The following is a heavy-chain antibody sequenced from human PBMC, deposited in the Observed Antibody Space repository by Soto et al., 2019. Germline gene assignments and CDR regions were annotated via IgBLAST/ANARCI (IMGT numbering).Heavy chain of an antibody. D-gene: IGHD3-22*01. CDR2: IKSKIEGGAT. J-gene: IGHJ4*02. CDR1: GFSLSKAS. Sequence: GSLRLSCAASGFSLSKASISWVRQAPGKGLEWVGHIKSKIEGGATDYAEPVKGRFSISRDDSKNTLYMQMNNLETEDTALYYCTTERRYYYDSGGYWGQGTLLTVYS. CDR3: TTERRYYYDSGGY. V-gene: IGHV3-15*01.